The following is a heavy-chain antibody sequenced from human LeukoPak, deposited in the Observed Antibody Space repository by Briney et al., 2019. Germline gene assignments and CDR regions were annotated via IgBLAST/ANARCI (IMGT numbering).Heavy chain of an antibody. CDR2: ISASGHIT. J-gene: IGHJ4*02. V-gene: IGHV3-23*01. Sequence: GGSLRLSCAASGFTFSSYAMSWVRQAPGKGLEWVSGISASGHITQYADSVKGRFTISRDNAKNTLYLQMNSLRAEDTAVYYCARGDARPYWGQGTLVTVSS. D-gene: IGHD6-6*01. CDR3: ARGDARPY. CDR1: GFTFSSYA.